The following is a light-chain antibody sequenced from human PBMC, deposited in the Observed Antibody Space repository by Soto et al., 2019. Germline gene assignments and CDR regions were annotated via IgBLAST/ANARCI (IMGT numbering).Light chain of an antibody. CDR2: GAS. CDR3: QQDNNWPWT. J-gene: IGKJ1*01. V-gene: IGKV3-15*01. Sequence: EIVMTQSPATLSVSPGERATLSCRASQSVSSNFAWYQQKPGQAPRLLIYGASTRATGIPARFSGSGSGTEFTLTISSLKSEDFAVYYCQQDNNWPWTFGQGTKVEIQ. CDR1: QSVSSN.